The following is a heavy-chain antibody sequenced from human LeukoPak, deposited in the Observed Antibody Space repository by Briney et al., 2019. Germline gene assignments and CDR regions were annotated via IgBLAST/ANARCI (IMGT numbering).Heavy chain of an antibody. J-gene: IGHJ4*02. V-gene: IGHV3-23*01. CDR1: GFTFSSYA. CDR3: AKYSTLLGATTYYFDY. D-gene: IGHD1-26*01. CDR2: ISGSGGST. Sequence: GGSLRLSCAASGFTFSSYAMSWVRQAPGKGLEWVSAISGSGGSTYYADSVKGRFTISRDNSKNTLYLQMKSLRAEDTAVYYCAKYSTLLGATTYYFDYWGQGTLVTVSS.